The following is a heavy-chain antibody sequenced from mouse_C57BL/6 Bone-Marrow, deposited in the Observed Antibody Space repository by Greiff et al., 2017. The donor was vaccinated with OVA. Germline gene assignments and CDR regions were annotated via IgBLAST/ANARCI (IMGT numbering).Heavy chain of an antibody. V-gene: IGHV1-39*01. Sequence: VHVKQSGPELVKPGASVKISCKASGYSFTDYNMNWVKQSHGKSLEWIGVINPNYGTNSYTQNFKGKATLTVDQASSTACLQLNSLTSEDTAVYYCALCAGSSYRYFDVWGTGTAVTVTS. CDR1: GYSFTDYN. D-gene: IGHD1-1*01. CDR3: ALCAGSSYRYFDV. J-gene: IGHJ1*03. CDR2: INPNYGTN.